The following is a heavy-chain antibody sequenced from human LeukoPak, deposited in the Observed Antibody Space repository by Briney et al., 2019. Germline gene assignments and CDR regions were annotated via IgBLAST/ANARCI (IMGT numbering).Heavy chain of an antibody. Sequence: PGGSLRLSCAASGFTVSSYSMNWVRQAPGKGLEWVSYISSSSSTIYYADSVKGRFTISRDSAKNSLYLQMNSLRDEDTAVYYCTPHRDGSYPFDYWGQGTLVTVSS. D-gene: IGHD3-10*01. CDR2: ISSSSSTI. CDR3: TPHRDGSYPFDY. CDR1: GFTVSSYS. J-gene: IGHJ4*02. V-gene: IGHV3-48*02.